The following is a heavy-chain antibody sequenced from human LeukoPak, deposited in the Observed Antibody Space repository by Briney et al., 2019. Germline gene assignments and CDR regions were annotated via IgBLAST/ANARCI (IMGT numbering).Heavy chain of an antibody. CDR2: ITHSGRI. CDR1: GASFSGSY. J-gene: IGHJ4*02. V-gene: IGHV4-34*01. D-gene: IGHD4-17*01. Sequence: SETLSLTCAVYGASFSGSYWSWIRQPPGKGLEWMGEITHSGRINHNPSLKSRVTISVDTSMNQFSLKLTSVTAADTAVYYCATIYGDYSDFDSWGQGTLVTVSS. CDR3: ATIYGDYSDFDS.